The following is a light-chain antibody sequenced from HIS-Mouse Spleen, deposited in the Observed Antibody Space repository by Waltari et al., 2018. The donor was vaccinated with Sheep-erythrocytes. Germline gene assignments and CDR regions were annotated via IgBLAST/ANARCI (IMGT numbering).Light chain of an antibody. J-gene: IGLJ3*02. CDR2: EDS. CDR1: ALPKNY. V-gene: IGLV3-10*01. Sequence: SYELPQPPSVSVSPGHTARITCSGDALPKNYAYWYQQKSGQAPVLVIYEDSKRPSGIPERFSGSTSGTMATLTISGAQVEDEADYYCYSTDSSGNHWVFGGGTKLTVL. CDR3: YSTDSSGNHWV.